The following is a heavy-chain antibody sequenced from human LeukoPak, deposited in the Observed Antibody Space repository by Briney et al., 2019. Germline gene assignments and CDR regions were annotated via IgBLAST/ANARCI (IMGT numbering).Heavy chain of an antibody. CDR2: IISIFGTT. CDR3: ARDRRGYYDSSGLDY. J-gene: IGHJ4*02. CDR1: GGTFSSYA. V-gene: IGHV1-69*13. Sequence: GASVKVSCKASGGTFSSYAISWVRQAPGQGLEWMGGIISIFGTTKYAQKFQGRVTITADESTSTAYMELSSLRSEDTAVYYCARDRRGYYDSSGLDYWGQGTLVTVSS. D-gene: IGHD3-22*01.